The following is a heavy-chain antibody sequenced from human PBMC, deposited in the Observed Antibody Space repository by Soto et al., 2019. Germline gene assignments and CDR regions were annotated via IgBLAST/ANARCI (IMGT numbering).Heavy chain of an antibody. CDR2: INAGNGNT. J-gene: IGHJ6*03. CDR1: GYTFTSYA. D-gene: IGHD6-19*01. CDR3: ARCIAVAGPYYYYYYMDV. Sequence: QVQLVQSGAEVKKPGASVKVSCKASGYTFTSYAMHWVRQAPGQRLEWMGWINAGNGNTKYSQKFQGRVTITRDTSASTAYMELSSLRSEDTAVYYCARCIAVAGPYYYYYYMDVWGKGTTVTVSS. V-gene: IGHV1-3*01.